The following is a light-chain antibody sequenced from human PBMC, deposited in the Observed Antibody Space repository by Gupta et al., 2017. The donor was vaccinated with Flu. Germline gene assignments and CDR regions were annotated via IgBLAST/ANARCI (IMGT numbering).Light chain of an antibody. J-gene: IGLJ2*01. Sequence: QSVLTQPPSVSAAPGQKVTISCSGSSSNIGNHYVSWYQQLPGTAPKLLIYEDNKRPSGIPDRFSGSESGTSATLGITGLQTGDEADYYCGTWDSSLSADVFGGGTKLTVL. V-gene: IGLV1-51*01. CDR2: EDN. CDR1: SSNIGNHY. CDR3: GTWDSSLSADV.